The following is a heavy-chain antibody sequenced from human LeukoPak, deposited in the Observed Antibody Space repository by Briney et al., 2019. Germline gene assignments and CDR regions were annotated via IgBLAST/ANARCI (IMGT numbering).Heavy chain of an antibody. V-gene: IGHV3-30*02. CDR2: IRYDGSNK. D-gene: IGHD3-10*01. CDR1: GFTFSSYG. J-gene: IGHJ6*03. Sequence: PGGSLRLSCAASGFTFSSYGMHWVRQAPGKGLEWVAFIRYDGSNKYYADSVKGRFTISRDNSKNTLYLQMNSLRAEDTAVYYCAKGEALLWFGYMDVWGKGTTVTISS. CDR3: AKGEALLWFGYMDV.